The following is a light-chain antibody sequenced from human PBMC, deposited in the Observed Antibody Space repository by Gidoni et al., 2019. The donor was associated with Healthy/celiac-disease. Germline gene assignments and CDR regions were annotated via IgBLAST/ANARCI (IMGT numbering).Light chain of an antibody. CDR2: DVS. J-gene: IGLJ2*01. Sequence: QSALTQPASVSGFPGQSITIPCTGTSSDVGGYNYVSWYQQHPGNAPKLMIYDVSNRPSGVSNRFSGSKSGNTASLTISGLQAEDEADYYCSSYTSSSTPVVFGGGTKLTVL. V-gene: IGLV2-14*01. CDR3: SSYTSSSTPVV. CDR1: SSDVGGYNY.